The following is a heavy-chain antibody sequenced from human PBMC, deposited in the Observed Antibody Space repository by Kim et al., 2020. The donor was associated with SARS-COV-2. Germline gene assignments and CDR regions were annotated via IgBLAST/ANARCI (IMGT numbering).Heavy chain of an antibody. J-gene: IGHJ4*02. D-gene: IGHD2-2*01. CDR3: ARVTGFTRYQLLQYEYYFDY. CDR1: GGSISSGGYS. V-gene: IGHV4-30-2*01. Sequence: SETLFLTCAVSGGSISSGGYSWSWIRQPPGKGLEWIGYIYHSGSTYYNPSLKSRVTISVDRSKNQFSLKLSSVTAADTAVYYCARVTGFTRYQLLQYEYYFDYWGQGTLVTVSS. CDR2: IYHSGST.